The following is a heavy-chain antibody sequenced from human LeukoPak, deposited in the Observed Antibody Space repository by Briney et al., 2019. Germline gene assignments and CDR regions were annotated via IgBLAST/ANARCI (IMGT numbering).Heavy chain of an antibody. CDR3: ARVVGWFGETSYFDY. CDR1: GFTFSRSW. D-gene: IGHD3-10*01. Sequence: GGSLRLSCAASGFTFSRSWMNWVRHAPGKGLVWVSRINGDGSVVTYADAVKGRFTISRDNAKNSLYLQMNSLRAEDTAVYYCARVVGWFGETSYFDYWGQGTLVTVSS. V-gene: IGHV3-74*01. CDR2: INGDGSVV. J-gene: IGHJ4*02.